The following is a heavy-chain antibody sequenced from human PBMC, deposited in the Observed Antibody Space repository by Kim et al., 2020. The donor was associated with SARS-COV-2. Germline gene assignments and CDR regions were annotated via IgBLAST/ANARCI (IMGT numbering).Heavy chain of an antibody. Sequence: DGGTTDYAAPVKGRFTISRDDSKNTLYLQMNSLKTEDTAVYYCTTVVSSPWGQGTLVTVSS. CDR3: TTVVSSP. V-gene: IGHV3-15*01. J-gene: IGHJ5*02. CDR2: DGGTT. D-gene: IGHD1-26*01.